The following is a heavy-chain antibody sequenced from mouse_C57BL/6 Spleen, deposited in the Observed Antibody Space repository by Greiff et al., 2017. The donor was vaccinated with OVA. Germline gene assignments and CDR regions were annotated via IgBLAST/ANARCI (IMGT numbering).Heavy chain of an antibody. D-gene: IGHD2-4*01. CDR2: IYPSDSET. V-gene: IGHV1-61*01. CDR1: GYTFTSYW. Sequence: QVQLQQPGAELVRPGSSVKLSCKASGYTFTSYWMDWVKQRPGQGLEWIGNIYPSDSETHYNQKFKYKATLTVDKSSSTAYMQLSSLTSEDSAVYYCASYYDYHWYFDVWGTGTTVTVSS. CDR3: ASYYDYHWYFDV. J-gene: IGHJ1*03.